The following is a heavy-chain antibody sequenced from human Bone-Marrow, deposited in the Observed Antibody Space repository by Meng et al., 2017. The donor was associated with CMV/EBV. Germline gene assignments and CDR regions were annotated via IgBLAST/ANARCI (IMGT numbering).Heavy chain of an antibody. J-gene: IGHJ4*02. D-gene: IGHD3-3*01. CDR2: IRDRDYGETT. V-gene: IGHV3-49*04. CDR3: TRSTIFGVVILRYFDY. Sequence: GGSLRLSCTTSGFNFGDYVLTWVRQAPGKGLEWVGFIRDRDYGETTQYAASVKGRFTISRDDSRSIAYLQMNSLKTEDTAVYYCTRSTIFGVVILRYFDYWGQGTLVTVSS. CDR1: GFNFGDYV.